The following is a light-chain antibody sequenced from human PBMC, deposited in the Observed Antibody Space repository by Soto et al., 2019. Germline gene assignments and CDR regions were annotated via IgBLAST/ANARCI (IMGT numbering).Light chain of an antibody. CDR1: QSISSW. CDR3: QQYNSYST. Sequence: DIQMTQSPSTLSASVGDRVTITFRASQSISSWLAWYQQKPGKAPKLLIYKASSLASGVPSRLSGSGSGTEFTLTVSSLKPDDFATYYCQQYNSYSTFGQGTKVEIK. J-gene: IGKJ1*01. CDR2: KAS. V-gene: IGKV1-5*03.